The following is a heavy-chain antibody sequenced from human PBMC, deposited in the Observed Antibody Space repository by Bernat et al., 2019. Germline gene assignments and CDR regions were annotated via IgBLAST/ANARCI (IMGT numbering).Heavy chain of an antibody. D-gene: IGHD4-11*01. CDR3: ARDDPTQPSPLDY. J-gene: IGHJ4*02. CDR2: TSYDASNK. V-gene: IGHV3-30-3*01. Sequence: QVQLVESGGGVVQPGRSLRLSCAASGFTFSSYDMHWVRQAPGKGPEWVAVTSYDASNKYYADSVKGRFTISRDNSKKTLYLQMNSLRAEDTAVYYCARDDPTQPSPLDYWGQGTLVTVSS. CDR1: GFTFSSYD.